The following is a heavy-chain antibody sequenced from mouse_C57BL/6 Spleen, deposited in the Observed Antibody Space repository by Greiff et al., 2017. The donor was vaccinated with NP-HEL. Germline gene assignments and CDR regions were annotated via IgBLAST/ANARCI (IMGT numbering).Heavy chain of an antibody. CDR3: ARDPYSHFLRDY. V-gene: IGHV5-4*01. D-gene: IGHD2-12*01. CDR1: GFTFSSYA. Sequence: EVQRVESGGGLVKPGGSLKLSCAASGFTFSSYAMSWVRQTPEKRLEWVATISDGGSYTYYPDNVKGRFTISRDNAKNNLYLQMSLLKSEDTAMYYCARDPYSHFLRDYWGQGTSVTVSS. CDR2: ISDGGSYT. J-gene: IGHJ4*01.